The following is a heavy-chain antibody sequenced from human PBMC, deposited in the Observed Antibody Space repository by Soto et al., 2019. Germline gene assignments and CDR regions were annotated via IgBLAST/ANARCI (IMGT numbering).Heavy chain of an antibody. V-gene: IGHV4-38-2*02. J-gene: IGHJ4*02. CDR3: GRDQRGDTSTWYGAGFDY. D-gene: IGHD6-13*01. Sequence: SETLSLTCAVSGYYVTSGHGWGWIRQPPGEGLEWIGNIYHSGGTYYNPSLRDRVTISVDTSKNQFTLNLRSVTAADTAVCYCGRDQRGDTSTWYGAGFDYWGQGTLVTVSS. CDR2: IYHSGGT. CDR1: GYYVTSGHG.